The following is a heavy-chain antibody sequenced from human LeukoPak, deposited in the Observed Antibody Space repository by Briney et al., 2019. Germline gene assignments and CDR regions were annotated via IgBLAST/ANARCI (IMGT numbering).Heavy chain of an antibody. CDR1: GGSISSDNYS. J-gene: IGHJ6*03. V-gene: IGHV4-61*02. Sequence: SETLSLTCTVSGGSISSDNYSWSWIRQPAGKGLEWIGRVYTSGSTNYSPSLKSRVTISVDTSKKQSSLKLSSVIAADTAVYYCARVGCSGGSCYRLRYYMDVWGKGTTVTVSS. D-gene: IGHD2-15*01. CDR3: ARVGCSGGSCYRLRYYMDV. CDR2: VYTSGST.